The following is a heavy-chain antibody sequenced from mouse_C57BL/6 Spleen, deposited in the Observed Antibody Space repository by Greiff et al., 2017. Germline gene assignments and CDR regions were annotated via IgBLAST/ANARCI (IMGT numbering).Heavy chain of an antibody. CDR2: IYPRSGNT. D-gene: IGHD6-2*01. V-gene: IGHV1-81*01. CDR3: QLVREGGYFDV. Sequence: VQLQQSGAELARPGASVKLSCKASGYTFTSYGISWVKQRTGQGLEWIGEIYPRSGNTYYNEKFKGKATLTADKSSSTAYMELRSLTSEDSAVYFCQLVREGGYFDVWGTGTTVTVSS. CDR1: GYTFTSYG. J-gene: IGHJ1*03.